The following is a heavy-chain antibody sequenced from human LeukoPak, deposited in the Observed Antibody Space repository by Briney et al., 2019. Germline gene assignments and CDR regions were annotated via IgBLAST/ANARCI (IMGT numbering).Heavy chain of an antibody. J-gene: IGHJ4*02. CDR3: ARASYYGSGSYYGVEY. CDR1: GFTFNSYG. V-gene: IGHV3-33*01. Sequence: PGRSLRLSCAASGFTFNSYGMHWVRQAPGKGLEWVALIWYDGSNKYYVDSVKGRFTISRDNNKNTLYLQMNSLRAEDTAAYYCARASYYGSGSYYGVEYWGQGTLVTVSS. CDR2: IWYDGSNK. D-gene: IGHD3-10*01.